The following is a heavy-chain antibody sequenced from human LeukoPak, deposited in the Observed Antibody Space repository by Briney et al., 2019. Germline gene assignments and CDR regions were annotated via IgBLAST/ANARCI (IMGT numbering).Heavy chain of an antibody. J-gene: IGHJ4*02. Sequence: PSGTLSLTCAVSGDSVSYDNWWSWVRQPPGKGLEWIGETHHSGSSNYNPSLKSRVTVSVDKSKNQVSQSLTSVTAADTAVYYCARHHYFALAYWGQGTLVTVSS. D-gene: IGHD2-21*01. CDR1: GDSVSYDNW. CDR3: ARHHYFALAY. V-gene: IGHV4-4*02. CDR2: THHSGSS.